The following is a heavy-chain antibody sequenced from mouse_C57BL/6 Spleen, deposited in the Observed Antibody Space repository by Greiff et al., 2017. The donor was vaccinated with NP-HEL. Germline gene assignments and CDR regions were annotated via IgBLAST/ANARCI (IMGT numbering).Heavy chain of an antibody. Sequence: EVQLVESGGGLVKPGGSLKLSCAASGFTFSDYGMHWVRQAPEKGLEWVAYISSGSSTTYYADTVKGRFTISRDNAKNTLFLQMTSLRSEDTAMYYCARPELGRGYFDVWGTGTTVTVSS. CDR3: ARPELGRGYFDV. D-gene: IGHD4-1*01. CDR2: ISSGSSTT. V-gene: IGHV5-17*01. J-gene: IGHJ1*03. CDR1: GFTFSDYG.